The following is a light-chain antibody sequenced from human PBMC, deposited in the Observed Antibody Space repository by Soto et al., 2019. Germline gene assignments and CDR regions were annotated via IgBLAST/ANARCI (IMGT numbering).Light chain of an antibody. V-gene: IGKV1-8*01. J-gene: IGKJ4*01. CDR1: QGINSY. CDR3: LQYYSYPPF. Sequence: AIRMTQSPSSFSASTGDRVTITCRASQGINSYLAWYQQKPGKAPKLLIYTASTLQSGGPSRFSGNRSGTDFTLTISTLQSEDFATYYCLQYYSYPPFFGGGTRVEIK. CDR2: TAS.